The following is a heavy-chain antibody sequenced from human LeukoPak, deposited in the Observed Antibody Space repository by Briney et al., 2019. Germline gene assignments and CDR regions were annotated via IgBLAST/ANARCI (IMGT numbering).Heavy chain of an antibody. V-gene: IGHV1-2*06. CDR2: INPNSGGT. CDR1: GYTFTGYY. J-gene: IGHJ4*02. Sequence: ASVKVSCKVSGYTFTGYYMHWVRQAPGQGLEWMGRINPNSGGTNYAQKFQGRVTMTRDTSISTAYMELSRLRSDDTAVYYCARDTGELLEYFDYWGQGTLVTVSS. CDR3: ARDTGELLEYFDY. D-gene: IGHD1-26*01.